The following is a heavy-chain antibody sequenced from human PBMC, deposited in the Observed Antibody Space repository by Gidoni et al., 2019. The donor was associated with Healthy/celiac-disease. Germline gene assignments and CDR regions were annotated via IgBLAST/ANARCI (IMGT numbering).Heavy chain of an antibody. Sequence: QLQLVQSGAAGKKPGSSVKVSCKASGRTFSSYAISVVRQAPGQGLEWMGGFIPIFGTANYAQKFQGRVTITADESTSTAYMELSSLRSEDTAVYYCASAGDSSGFPDYWGQGTLVTVSS. CDR1: GRTFSSYA. CDR2: FIPIFGTA. CDR3: ASAGDSSGFPDY. D-gene: IGHD3-22*01. J-gene: IGHJ4*02. V-gene: IGHV1-69*01.